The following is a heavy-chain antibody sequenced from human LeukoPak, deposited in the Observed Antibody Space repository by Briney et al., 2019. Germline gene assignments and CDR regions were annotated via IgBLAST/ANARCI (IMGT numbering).Heavy chain of an antibody. V-gene: IGHV3-23*01. Sequence: GGSLRLSCAASGFTFSTYWLTWVRQAPGKGLEWVSAISGSGGSTYYADSVKGRFTISRDNSKNTLYVQMNSLRAEDTAVYYCAKGRGSSTSCYEYWGQGTLVTVSS. J-gene: IGHJ4*02. CDR2: ISGSGGST. D-gene: IGHD2-2*01. CDR3: AKGRGSSTSCYEY. CDR1: GFTFSTYW.